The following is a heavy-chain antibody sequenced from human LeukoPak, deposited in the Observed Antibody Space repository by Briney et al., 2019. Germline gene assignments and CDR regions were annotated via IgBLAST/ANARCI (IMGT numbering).Heavy chain of an antibody. V-gene: IGHV3-30*02. Sequence: GGSLRLSCAASGFTFSNYGMHWVRQAPGKGLEWVAFIKHDESRIHYPDSLKGRLTIPRDTAKNTLYLQMNSLAVEDTAVYYCAKESAFSHVSGASFDYWGQETLVTVSS. D-gene: IGHD3-10*01. CDR2: IKHDESRI. CDR1: GFTFSNYG. J-gene: IGHJ4*02. CDR3: AKESAFSHVSGASFDY.